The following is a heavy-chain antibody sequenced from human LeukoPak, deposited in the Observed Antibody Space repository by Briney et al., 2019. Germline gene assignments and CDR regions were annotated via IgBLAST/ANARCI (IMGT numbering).Heavy chain of an antibody. CDR2: INHSGST. V-gene: IGHV4-34*01. Sequence: SETLSLTCAVYGGSFSGYYWSWIRQPPGKGLEWIGEINHSGSTNYNPSLKSRVTISVDTSKNQFSLKLSSETAADTAVYYCASSYSLGYCSGGSCYPLYYFDYWGQGTLVTVSS. CDR1: GGSFSGYY. CDR3: ASSYSLGYCSGGSCYPLYYFDY. J-gene: IGHJ4*02. D-gene: IGHD2-15*01.